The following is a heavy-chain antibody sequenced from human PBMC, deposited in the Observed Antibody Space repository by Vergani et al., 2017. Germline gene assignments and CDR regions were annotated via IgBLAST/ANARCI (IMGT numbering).Heavy chain of an antibody. V-gene: IGHV4-59*01. Sequence: QVQLQESGPGLVKPSETLSLTCTVSGGSISSYYWSWIRQPPGKGLEWIGYIYYSGSTNYNPSLKSRVTISVDTSKNQFSLKLSSVTAADTAVYYCARGTYGSGGSCYSAAWFDPWGQGTVVTVSS. D-gene: IGHD2-15*01. J-gene: IGHJ5*02. CDR1: GGSISSYY. CDR3: ARGTYGSGGSCYSAAWFDP. CDR2: IYYSGST.